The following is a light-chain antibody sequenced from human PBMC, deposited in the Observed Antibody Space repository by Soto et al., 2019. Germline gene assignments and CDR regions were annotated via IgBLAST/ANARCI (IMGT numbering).Light chain of an antibody. CDR2: GAS. CDR3: QQYATSPSRLT. V-gene: IGKV3-20*01. J-gene: IGKJ4*01. Sequence: EIVLTQSPGTLSLSPGERATLSCRASQSVSSNYLSWYQQKPGQAPRLLIYGASSRAAGIPDRFSGSGSGTDITLTINTLEPEDFAVYYCQQYATSPSRLTFGGGTKVEIK. CDR1: QSVSSNY.